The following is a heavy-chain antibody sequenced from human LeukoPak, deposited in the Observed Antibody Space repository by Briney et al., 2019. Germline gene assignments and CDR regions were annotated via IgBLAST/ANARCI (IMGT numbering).Heavy chain of an antibody. CDR1: GFSFSSYS. Sequence: GGSLRLSCAASGFSFSSYSMNWVRQAPGKGLEWVSYISSSSIIYYADSVKGRFTISRDNAKKSLYLQMNSLRAEDTAVYYCARDKVTIFGVVIPPYYMDVWGKGTTVTVSS. D-gene: IGHD3-3*01. V-gene: IGHV3-48*01. CDR3: ARDKVTIFGVVIPPYYMDV. J-gene: IGHJ6*03. CDR2: ISSSSII.